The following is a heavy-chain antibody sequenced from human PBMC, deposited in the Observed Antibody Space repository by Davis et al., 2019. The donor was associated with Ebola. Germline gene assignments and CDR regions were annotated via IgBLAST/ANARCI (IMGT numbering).Heavy chain of an antibody. D-gene: IGHD2-21*01. CDR2: IIPIFGTA. Sequence: SSVTVPRKASVGTLSSYAISWVRQAPGQGLEWMGGIIPIFGTANYAQKFQGRVTITADESTSTAYMELSSLRSEDTAVYYCARDGLIASFGYWGQGTLVTVSS. CDR1: VGTLSSYA. CDR3: ARDGLIASFGY. J-gene: IGHJ4*02. V-gene: IGHV1-69*13.